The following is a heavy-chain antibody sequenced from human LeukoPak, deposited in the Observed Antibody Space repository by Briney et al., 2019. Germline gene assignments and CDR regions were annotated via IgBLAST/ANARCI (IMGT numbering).Heavy chain of an antibody. CDR1: GFSFSDAW. D-gene: IGHD3-22*01. CDR3: ARKAGDSSGYYPY. CDR2: ISGSGGST. J-gene: IGHJ4*02. Sequence: PGGSLRLSCAASGFSFSDAWMNWVRQAPGKGLEWVSAISGSGGSTYYADSVKGRFTISRDNSKNTLYLQMNSLRAEDTAVYYCARKAGDSSGYYPYWGQGTLVTVSS. V-gene: IGHV3-23*01.